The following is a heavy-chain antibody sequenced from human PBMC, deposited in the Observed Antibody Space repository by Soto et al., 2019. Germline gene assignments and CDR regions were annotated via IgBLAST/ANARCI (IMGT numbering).Heavy chain of an antibody. V-gene: IGHV3-30*14. J-gene: IGHJ4*02. Sequence: GGSLRLSCAASGFTFNNFAMHWVRQAPGKGLEWVAFISYDGTYKYYEDSVRGRFTVYRDNSKRTLFLQMNSLKFEDTAVYYCARLPTKMSVGAPLHQYYFDYWGQGTLVTVSS. CDR1: GFTFNNFA. D-gene: IGHD1-26*01. CDR3: ARLPTKMSVGAPLHQYYFDY. CDR2: ISYDGTYK.